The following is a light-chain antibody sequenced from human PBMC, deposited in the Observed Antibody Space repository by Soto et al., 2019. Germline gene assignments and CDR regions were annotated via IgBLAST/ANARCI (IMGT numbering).Light chain of an antibody. CDR3: HQLKSYPIA. CDR2: AAS. V-gene: IGKV1-5*01. CDR1: QSIMSW. J-gene: IGKJ5*01. Sequence: LHITQCPSTLSASVGARVTITCRASQSIMSWLAWYQLKPGKAPKLLIYAASRLQSGVPSRFSGSGSGTDFTLAICSLQPEDFATYYCHQLKSYPIAFGQGTRLEI.